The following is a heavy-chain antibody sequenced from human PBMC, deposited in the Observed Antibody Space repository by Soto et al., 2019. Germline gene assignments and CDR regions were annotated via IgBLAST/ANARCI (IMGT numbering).Heavy chain of an antibody. D-gene: IGHD4-17*01. CDR2: ISSSSFI. J-gene: IGHJ6*02. Sequence: EVQLVESGGGLVQPGGSLRLSCAASGFTFSSYSMNWVRQAPGKGLEWVSSISSSSFIYYADSVKGRFTISRDNAKNSLYLQMNSLRAEDTAVYYCARYGNYYYYGMDVWGLGTTVTVSS. CDR1: GFTFSSYS. V-gene: IGHV3-21*01. CDR3: ARYGNYYYYGMDV.